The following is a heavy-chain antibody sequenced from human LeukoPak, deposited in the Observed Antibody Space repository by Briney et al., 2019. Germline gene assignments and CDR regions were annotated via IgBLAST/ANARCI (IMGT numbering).Heavy chain of an antibody. CDR2: ISAYNGNT. CDR1: GYTFTSYG. Sequence: ASVKVSCKASGYTFTSYGISWVRQAPGQGLEWMGWISAYNGNTNYAQKLQGRVTMTRDTSISTAYMELSRLRSDDTAVYYCARDDSDNAFDIWGQGTMVTVSS. J-gene: IGHJ3*02. CDR3: ARDDSDNAFDI. V-gene: IGHV1-18*01. D-gene: IGHD2-21*01.